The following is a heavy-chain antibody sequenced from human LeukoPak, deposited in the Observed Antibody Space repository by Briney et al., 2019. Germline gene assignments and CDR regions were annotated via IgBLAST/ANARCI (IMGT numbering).Heavy chain of an antibody. Sequence: GGSLRLSCAASGFTFDEYAMHWVRQAPGKGLEWVSLISWDGGRTFYADSVRGRFIVSRDNSKHSLYLQMSSLRAEDTALYYCARGQLTDYSYYYLDVWGKGTTVTVSS. CDR3: ARGQLTDYSYYYLDV. CDR2: ISWDGGRT. J-gene: IGHJ6*03. V-gene: IGHV3-43D*03. CDR1: GFTFDEYA. D-gene: IGHD6-6*01.